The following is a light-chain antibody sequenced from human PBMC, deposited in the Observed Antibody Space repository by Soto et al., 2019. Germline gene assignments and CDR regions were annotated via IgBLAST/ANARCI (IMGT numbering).Light chain of an antibody. V-gene: IGLV2-14*01. CDR3: ISYTVSRSYV. CDR1: SSDIGTYDH. CDR2: SVS. Sequence: LTQPASVSGSPGQSITISCSGTSSDIGTYDHVAWFQQFPGKTPKLVMYSVSDRPSGVSYRFSGSKSGNTASLTISGLQADDEADYYCISYTVSRSYVFGTGTKVTVL. J-gene: IGLJ1*01.